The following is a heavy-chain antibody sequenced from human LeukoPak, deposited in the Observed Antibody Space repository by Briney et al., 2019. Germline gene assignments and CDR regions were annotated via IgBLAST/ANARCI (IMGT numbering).Heavy chain of an antibody. CDR1: GGSISSYY. CDR3: ASLVPGLLWFGAEGWFDP. J-gene: IGHJ5*02. CDR2: IYYSGST. V-gene: IGHV4-59*01. Sequence: PSETLSLTCTVSGGSISSYYWSWLRQPPGKGLEWLGYIYYSGSTNYNPSLKSRVTISVDTSKNQFSLKLSSVTAADTAVYYCASLVPGLLWFGAEGWFDPWGQGTLVTVSS. D-gene: IGHD3-10*01.